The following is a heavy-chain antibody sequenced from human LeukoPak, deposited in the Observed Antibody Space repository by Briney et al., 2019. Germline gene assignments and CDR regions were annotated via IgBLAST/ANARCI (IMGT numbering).Heavy chain of an antibody. CDR1: GGSFSGYY. CDR2: INHSGST. D-gene: IGHD6-13*01. CDR3: ARKAVGGYSSSWIDY. J-gene: IGHJ4*02. V-gene: IGHV4-34*01. Sequence: PSETLSLTCAVYGGSFSGYYWSWIRQPPGKGLEWIGEINHSGSTNYNPSLKSRVTISVDTSKNQFSLKLSSVTAADTAMYYCARKAVGGYSSSWIDYWGQGTLVTVSS.